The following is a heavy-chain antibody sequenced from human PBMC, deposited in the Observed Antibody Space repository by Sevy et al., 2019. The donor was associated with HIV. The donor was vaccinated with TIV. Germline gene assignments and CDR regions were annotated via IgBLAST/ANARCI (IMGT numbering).Heavy chain of an antibody. Sequence: GGSLRLSCTASGFTFSSYGMHWVRQAPGKGLEWVAFIRYDGSNKYYADSVKGRFTISRDNSKNTLYLQMNSLRAEDTAVYYCAKGPLRLFDYWGQGTLVTVSS. D-gene: IGHD5-12*01. V-gene: IGHV3-30*02. CDR3: AKGPLRLFDY. CDR2: IRYDGSNK. J-gene: IGHJ4*02. CDR1: GFTFSSYG.